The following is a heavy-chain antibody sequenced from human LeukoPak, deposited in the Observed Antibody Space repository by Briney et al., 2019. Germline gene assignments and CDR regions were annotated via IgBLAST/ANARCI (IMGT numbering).Heavy chain of an antibody. CDR3: ARIYGGYVFDY. J-gene: IGHJ4*02. D-gene: IGHD5-12*01. V-gene: IGHV3-30-3*01. CDR1: GFTFSSYA. CDR2: ISYDGSNK. Sequence: GGSLRLSCAASGFTFSSYAMHWVRQAPGKGLEWVAVISYDGSNKYYADSVKGRFTISRDNAKNSLYLQMNRLSAEDTAVYYCARIYGGYVFDYWGQGTLVTVSS.